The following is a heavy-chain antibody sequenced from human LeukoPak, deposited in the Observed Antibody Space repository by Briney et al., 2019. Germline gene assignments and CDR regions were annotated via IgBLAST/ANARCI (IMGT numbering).Heavy chain of an antibody. D-gene: IGHD5-12*01. CDR2: VNYAGST. CDR1: GGSISSYY. Sequence: SETLSLTCTVSGGSISSYYWSWIRQPPGKGLEWIGTVNYAGSTYYNPSLKSRVTISVDTSKRQFSLRLSSVAAADTAVYYCARDSEWLRAFDYWGQGTLVTVSS. V-gene: IGHV4-59*12. CDR3: ARDSEWLRAFDY. J-gene: IGHJ4*02.